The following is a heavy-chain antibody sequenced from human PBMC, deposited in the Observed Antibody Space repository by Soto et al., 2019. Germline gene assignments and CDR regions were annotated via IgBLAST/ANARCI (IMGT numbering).Heavy chain of an antibody. V-gene: IGHV3-30*18. CDR2: ISYDGSNK. J-gene: IGHJ4*02. D-gene: IGHD6-6*01. CDR3: AKDPSYSSSGNY. Sequence: GGSLRLSCAASGFTFSSYGMHWVRQAPGKGLEWVAVISYDGSNKYYADSVKGRFTISRDNSKNTLYLQMNSLRAEDTAVYYCAKDPSYSSSGNYWGQGTLVTVSS. CDR1: GFTFSSYG.